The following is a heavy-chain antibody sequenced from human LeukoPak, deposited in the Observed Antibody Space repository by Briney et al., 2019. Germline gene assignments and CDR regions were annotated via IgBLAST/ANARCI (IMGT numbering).Heavy chain of an antibody. CDR3: ATARGSYCDFDY. CDR1: EYTLTELS. J-gene: IGHJ4*02. V-gene: IGHV1-24*01. D-gene: IGHD1-26*01. CDR2: FDPEDGET. Sequence: GASVKVSCKVSEYTLTELSMHWVRQAPGKGLEWMGGFDPEDGETIYAQKFQGRVTMTEDTSTDTAYMELSSLRSEDTAVYYCATARGSYCDFDYWGQGTLVTVSS.